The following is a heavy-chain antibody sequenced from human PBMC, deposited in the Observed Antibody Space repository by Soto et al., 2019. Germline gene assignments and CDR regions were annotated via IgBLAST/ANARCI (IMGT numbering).Heavy chain of an antibody. J-gene: IGHJ6*02. CDR2: INPNSGGT. Sequence: ASVKVSCKASGYTFTSYAMNWVRQAPGQGLEWMGWINPNSGGTNYARKFQGWVTMTRDTSISTAYMELSRLRSDDTAVYYCARDIVVVPAATHYYYYYGMDVWGQGTTVTVSS. CDR1: GYTFTSYA. V-gene: IGHV1-2*04. D-gene: IGHD2-2*01. CDR3: ARDIVVVPAATHYYYYYGMDV.